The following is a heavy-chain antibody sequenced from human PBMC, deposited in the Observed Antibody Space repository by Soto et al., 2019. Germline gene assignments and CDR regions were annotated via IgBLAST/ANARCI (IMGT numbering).Heavy chain of an antibody. V-gene: IGHV4-31*03. CDR1: GGSISSDNTY. CDR3: ATTFHYDSGRAFDI. D-gene: IGHD3-22*01. J-gene: IGHJ3*02. Sequence: HVKLQESGPGLVKPSQTLSLTCSVSGGSISSDNTYWTWIRQHPGEGLEWIGHIYYTGTTYYNPSLKSRVIISVDTSKNQFSLNLSSVTAADTAVYYCATTFHYDSGRAFDIWGQGTMVTVSS. CDR2: IYYTGTT.